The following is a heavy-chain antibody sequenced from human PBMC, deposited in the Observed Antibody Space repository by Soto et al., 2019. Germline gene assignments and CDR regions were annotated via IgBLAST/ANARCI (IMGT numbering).Heavy chain of an antibody. CDR3: ATEASSSWRYYYYGMDV. J-gene: IGHJ6*02. CDR1: SLTFSSQG. V-gene: IGHV3-33*01. Sequence: PPGRSWGPSSLTFSSQGTPRVRRGPGKGLEWVAVIWYDGSNKYYADSLKGRFTISRDNSKNTLYLQMNTLRAEDKAVYYRATEASSSWRYYYYGMDVWGHGTRVPESS. CDR2: IWYDGSNK. D-gene: IGHD6-13*01.